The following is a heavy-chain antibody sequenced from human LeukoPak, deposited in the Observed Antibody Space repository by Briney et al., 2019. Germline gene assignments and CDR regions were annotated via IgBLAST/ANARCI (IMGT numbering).Heavy chain of an antibody. Sequence: SETPSLTCTVSGGSISSYYWSWIRQPPGKGLEWIGYIYYSGSTNYNPSLKSRVTISVDTSKNQFSLKLSSVTAADTAVYYCARGRDGYNTYYFDYWGQGTLVTVSS. D-gene: IGHD5-24*01. V-gene: IGHV4-59*08. J-gene: IGHJ4*02. CDR3: ARGRDGYNTYYFDY. CDR1: GGSISSYY. CDR2: IYYSGST.